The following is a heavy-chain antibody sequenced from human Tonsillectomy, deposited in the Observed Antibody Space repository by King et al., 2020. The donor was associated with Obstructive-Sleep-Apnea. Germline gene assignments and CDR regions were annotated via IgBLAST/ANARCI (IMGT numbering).Heavy chain of an antibody. CDR3: AREEGYSSWYPPFDY. CDR1: GGSISSSSYC. V-gene: IGHV4-39*07. CDR2: IYYSGST. D-gene: IGHD6-13*01. Sequence: LQLQESGPGLVKPSETLSLTCTVSGGSISSSSYCWGWIRQPPGKELEWIGNIYYSGSTYYNPSLKSRVTISLDTSKHQFSLKLSSVTAADTAVYFCAREEGYSSWYPPFDYWGQGTPVTVSS. J-gene: IGHJ4*02.